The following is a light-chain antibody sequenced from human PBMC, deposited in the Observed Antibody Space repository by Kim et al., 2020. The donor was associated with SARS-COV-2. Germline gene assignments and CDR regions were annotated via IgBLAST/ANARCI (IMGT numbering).Light chain of an antibody. CDR1: SNNVGNQG. CDR3: SAWDSSLSALV. Sequence: QTANLTCPGNSNNVGNQGAAWLQQHQGHPPKLLSYRNNNRPSGISERLSASRSGNTASLTITGLQPEDEADYYCSAWDSSLSALVFGGGTQLTVL. CDR2: RNN. J-gene: IGLJ2*01. V-gene: IGLV10-54*01.